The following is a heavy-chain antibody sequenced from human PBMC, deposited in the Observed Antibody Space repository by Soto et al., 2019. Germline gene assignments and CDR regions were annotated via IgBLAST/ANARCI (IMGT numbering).Heavy chain of an antibody. J-gene: IGHJ6*02. Sequence: GGSLRLSCAASGFTFSSYSMNWVRQAPGKGLEWVSYISSSSSTIYYADSVKGRFTISRDNAKNSLYLQMNSLRAEDTAVYYCARDGSHGMDVWGQGTTVTVS. V-gene: IGHV3-48*01. CDR3: ARDGSHGMDV. CDR1: GFTFSSYS. CDR2: ISSSSSTI.